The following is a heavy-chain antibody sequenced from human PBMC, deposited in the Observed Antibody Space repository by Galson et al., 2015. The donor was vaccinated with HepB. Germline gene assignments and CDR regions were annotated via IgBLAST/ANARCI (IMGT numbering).Heavy chain of an antibody. CDR3: ARTTGRIDAFDI. J-gene: IGHJ3*02. D-gene: IGHD1-26*01. CDR1: GYIFTNSA. V-gene: IGHV7-4-1*02. Sequence: SVKVSCKASGYIFTNSAMNWVRQAPGQGLEWMGWVNTNTGNPTFARDFTGRFVFSLDTRASTAYLQISSLKAEDTAVYYCARTTGRIDAFDIWGQGTMVTVSS. CDR2: VNTNTGNP.